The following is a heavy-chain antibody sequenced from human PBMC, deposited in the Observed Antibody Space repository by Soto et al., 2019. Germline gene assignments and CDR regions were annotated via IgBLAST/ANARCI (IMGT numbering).Heavy chain of an antibody. CDR3: SKYTITESLGDS. V-gene: IGHV3-23*01. CDR1: GFTFSSYA. CDR2: IGASGYE. D-gene: IGHD4-4*01. J-gene: IGHJ4*02. Sequence: EVQLLESGGGLVQPGGSLRLSCAASGFTFSSYAMAWVRQAPGKGVEWVSGIGASGYEHYAESVKGRFTISRDNSKNTLFLQMSYLRAEDPAIYYCSKYTITESLGDSWGQGTVVSVSS.